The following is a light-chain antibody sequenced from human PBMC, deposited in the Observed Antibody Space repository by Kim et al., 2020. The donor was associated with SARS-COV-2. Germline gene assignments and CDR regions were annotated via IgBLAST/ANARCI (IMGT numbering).Light chain of an antibody. V-gene: IGLV3-9*01. CDR1: NIGSKN. Sequence: SYELTQPLSVSVALGQTARITCGGNNIGSKNVHWYQQKPGQAPVLVIYRDSKRPSGIPERFSGSNSGNTATLTISRAQAGDEADYYCQVWDSSIVVFGGGTQLTVL. J-gene: IGLJ2*01. CDR2: RDS. CDR3: QVWDSSIVV.